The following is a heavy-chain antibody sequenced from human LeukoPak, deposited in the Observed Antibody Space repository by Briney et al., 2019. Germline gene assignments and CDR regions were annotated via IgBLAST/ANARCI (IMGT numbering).Heavy chain of an antibody. CDR3: AREPRNVVVVPAAIGFDP. Sequence: SQTLSLTCTVSGGSISSGSYYWSWIRQPAGKGLEWIGRIYTSGSTNYNPSLKSRVTISVDTSKNQFSLKLSSVTAADTAVYYCAREPRNVVVVPAAIGFDPWGQGTLVIVSS. D-gene: IGHD2-2*01. V-gene: IGHV4-61*02. CDR1: GGSISSGSYY. J-gene: IGHJ5*02. CDR2: IYTSGST.